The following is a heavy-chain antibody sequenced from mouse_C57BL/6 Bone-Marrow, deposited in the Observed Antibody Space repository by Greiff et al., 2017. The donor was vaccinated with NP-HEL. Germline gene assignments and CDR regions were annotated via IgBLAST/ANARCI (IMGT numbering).Heavy chain of an antibody. CDR3: ARIYYYGSRRYFDD. V-gene: IGHV9-3*01. CDR2: INTYSGVP. J-gene: IGHJ2*01. Sequence: LVESGPELKKPGETVKISCKASGYTFTTYGMSWVKQAPGKGLKWMGWINTYSGVPTYADDFKGRFAFSLETSASTAYLQINNLKNEDTATYFCARIYYYGSRRYFDDWGQGTTLTVSS. D-gene: IGHD1-1*01. CDR1: GYTFTTYG.